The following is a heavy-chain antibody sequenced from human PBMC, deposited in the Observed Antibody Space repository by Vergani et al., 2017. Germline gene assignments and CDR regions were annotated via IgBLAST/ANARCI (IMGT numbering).Heavy chain of an antibody. D-gene: IGHD3-22*01. CDR2: ISSSGSTI. J-gene: IGHJ6*04. Sequence: QVQLVESGGGLVKPGGSLRLSCAASGFTFSDYYMSWIRQAPGKGLEWVSYISSSGSTIYYADSVKGRFTISRDNAKNSLYLQMNILRAEDTAVYHCARQHISNYYDSSGYYYMCYYYGMDVWGEGSTVTVSS. CDR1: GFTFSDYY. V-gene: IGHV3-11*01. CDR3: ARQHISNYYDSSGYYYMCYYYGMDV.